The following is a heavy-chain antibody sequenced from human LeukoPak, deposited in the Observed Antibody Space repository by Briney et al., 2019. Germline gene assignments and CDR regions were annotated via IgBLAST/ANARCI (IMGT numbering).Heavy chain of an antibody. CDR1: GGTFSSYA. V-gene: IGHV1-69*04. J-gene: IGHJ6*02. CDR3: ARNGCSSTSCYMGYYYYGMDV. Sequence: GASVKVSCKASGGTFSSYAISWVRQAPGQGLEWMGRIIPILGIANYAQKFQGRVTITADKSTSTAYMELSSLRSEDTAVYYCARNGCSSTSCYMGYYYYGMDVWGQGTTVTVSS. CDR2: IIPILGIA. D-gene: IGHD2-2*02.